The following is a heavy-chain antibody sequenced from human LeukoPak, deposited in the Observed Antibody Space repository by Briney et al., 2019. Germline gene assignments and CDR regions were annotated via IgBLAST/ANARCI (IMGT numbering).Heavy chain of an antibody. V-gene: IGHV3-74*01. CDR2: INSDGSST. CDR1: GFTFSNYW. CDR3: ARAVQRPTWYSYGYEDY. Sequence: GGSLRLSCAASGFTFSNYWMHWVRQAPGKGLVWVSRINSDGSSTSYADSVKGRFTISRDNAKNTVYLQMNSLRAEDTAVYYCARAVQRPTWYSYGYEDYWGQGTLVTVSS. D-gene: IGHD5-18*01. J-gene: IGHJ4*02.